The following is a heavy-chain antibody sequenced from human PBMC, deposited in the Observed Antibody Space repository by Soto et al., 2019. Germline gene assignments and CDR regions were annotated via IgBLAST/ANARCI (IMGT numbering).Heavy chain of an antibody. J-gene: IGHJ5*02. CDR2: INHSGST. D-gene: IGHD1-26*01. CDR1: GGSFSGYY. V-gene: IGHV4-34*01. CDR3: ARGRIVGATTGWFDP. Sequence: QVQLQQWGAGLLKPSETLSLTCAVYGGSFSGYYWSWIRQPPGKGLEWIGEINHSGSTNYNPSLKSRVTISGDTSKNQFSLKLSSVTAADTAVYYCARGRIVGATTGWFDPWGQGTLVTVSS.